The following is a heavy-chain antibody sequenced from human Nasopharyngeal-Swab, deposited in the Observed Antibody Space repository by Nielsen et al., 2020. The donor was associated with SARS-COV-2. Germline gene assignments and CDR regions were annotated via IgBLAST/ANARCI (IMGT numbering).Heavy chain of an antibody. Sequence: WVRQAPGQGLEWMGRIIPILGIANYAQKFQGRVTITADKSTSTAYMELSSLRSEDTAVYYCARGWERWLRSPGNAFDTWGQGTMVTVSS. D-gene: IGHD5-24*01. CDR3: ARGWERWLRSPGNAFDT. CDR2: IIPILGIA. J-gene: IGHJ3*02. V-gene: IGHV1-69*02.